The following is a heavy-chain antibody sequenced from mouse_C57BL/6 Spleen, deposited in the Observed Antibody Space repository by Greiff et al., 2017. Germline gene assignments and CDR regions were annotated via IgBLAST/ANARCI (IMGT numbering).Heavy chain of an antibody. Sequence: QVQLKQPGAELVRPGTSVKLSCKASGYTFTSYWMHWVKQRPGQGLEWIGVIDPSDSYTNYNEKFKSKATLTVDKSSSTAYMQLSSLTSEDSAVYYCARGIPDVWGTGTTVTVSS. D-gene: IGHD5-1-1*01. CDR1: GYTFTSYW. CDR3: ARGIPDV. J-gene: IGHJ1*03. V-gene: IGHV1-59*01. CDR2: IDPSDSYT.